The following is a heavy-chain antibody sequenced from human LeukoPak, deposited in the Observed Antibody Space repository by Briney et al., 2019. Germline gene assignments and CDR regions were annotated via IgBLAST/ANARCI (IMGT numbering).Heavy chain of an antibody. Sequence: SETLSLTCTVSGGSISSGTYYWSWIRQSPDKGLEWIGEISHSGSANYNPSLKSRVTISVDTSKNQFSLKLSSVTAADTAVYYCARVGGLWLSPDYWGQGTLVTVSS. V-gene: IGHV4-39*07. CDR3: ARVGGLWLSPDY. CDR2: ISHSGSA. D-gene: IGHD5-18*01. CDR1: GGSISSGTYY. J-gene: IGHJ4*02.